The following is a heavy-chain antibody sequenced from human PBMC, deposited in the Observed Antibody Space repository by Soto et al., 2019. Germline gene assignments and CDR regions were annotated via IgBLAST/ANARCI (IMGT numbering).Heavy chain of an antibody. V-gene: IGHV2-5*02. CDR3: VQSRCGGDCLQSYSSHSYYGLDV. CDR1: GLSLSTTGVG. Sequence: QITLKESGPTLVKPTQTLTLTCSFSGLSLSTTGVGVGWIRQPPGKALEWLALIYWDDDKRYNPSLNSRLTITKDTSKNQVVLAMTNMDPVDTATYYCVQSRCGGDCLQSYSSHSYYGLDVWGQGTTVTVSS. D-gene: IGHD2-21*02. J-gene: IGHJ6*02. CDR2: IYWDDDK.